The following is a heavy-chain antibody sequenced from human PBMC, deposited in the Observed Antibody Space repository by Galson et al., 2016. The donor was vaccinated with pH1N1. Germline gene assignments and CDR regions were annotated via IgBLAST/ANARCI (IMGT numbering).Heavy chain of an antibody. CDR1: ASSFTSYW. Sequence: QSGAEVKEPGESLTISCKGSASSFTSYWISWVRQMPGKGLEWMGRINPRDSYTDYSPSFQGHVTISTDASISTAYLQWSTLKASDTAIYYCATGPSPDYWGQGTLVIVSS. J-gene: IGHJ4*02. V-gene: IGHV5-10-1*01. CDR2: INPRDSYT. CDR3: ATGPSPDY.